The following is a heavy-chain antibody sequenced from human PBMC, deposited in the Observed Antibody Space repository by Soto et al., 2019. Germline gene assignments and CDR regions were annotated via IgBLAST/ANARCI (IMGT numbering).Heavy chain of an antibody. CDR1: LFTFSSYA. CDR3: AKASHLWFGELKVVLSFDY. J-gene: IGHJ4*02. Sequence: PVWSLRLSCTSSLFTFSSYAMSLVLHSPFQLLEFFSAISGSGGMTYYADSVKGRFTISRDNSKNTLYLQMNSLRAEDTAVYYCAKASHLWFGELKVVLSFDYWGQGTLVTVSS. CDR2: ISGSGGMT. V-gene: IGHV3-23*01. D-gene: IGHD3-10*01.